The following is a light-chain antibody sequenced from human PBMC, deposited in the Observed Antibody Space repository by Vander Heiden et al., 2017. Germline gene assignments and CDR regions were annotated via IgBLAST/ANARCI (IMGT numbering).Light chain of an antibody. CDR2: STN. V-gene: IGLV1-44*01. CDR1: SSRIGTNT. J-gene: IGLJ1*01. Sequence: QSGLPQPPSASGTPGPSVPISCSGSSSRIGTNTVNWYQVVPGTAPKLLNHSTNQRPSGVPDRFSGSKSGTSASLAISGLQSEDEADYFCAAWDGSLFTYVFGTGTEVSVL. CDR3: AAWDGSLFTYV.